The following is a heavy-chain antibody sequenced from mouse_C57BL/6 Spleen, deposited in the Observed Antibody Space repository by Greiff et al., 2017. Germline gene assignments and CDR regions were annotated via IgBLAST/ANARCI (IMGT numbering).Heavy chain of an antibody. V-gene: IGHV1-18*01. D-gene: IGHD3-3*01. CDR3: ARGGTVLFAY. CDR1: GYTFTDYN. J-gene: IGHJ3*01. Sequence: VQLQQSGPELVKPGASVTIPCKASGYTFTDYNMDWVKQSHGKSLEWIGDINPNNGGTIYNQKFKGKATLTVDKSSSTAYMELRSLTSEDTAVYYCARGGTVLFAYWGQGTLVTVSA. CDR2: INPNNGGT.